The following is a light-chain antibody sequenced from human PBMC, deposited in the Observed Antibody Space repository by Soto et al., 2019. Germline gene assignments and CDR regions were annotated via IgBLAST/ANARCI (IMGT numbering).Light chain of an antibody. CDR1: SGHSSYA. CDR2: LNSDGSH. J-gene: IGLJ1*01. CDR3: HTWGTYV. Sequence: QPVLTQSPSASASLGASVKLTCTLSSGHSSYAIAWHQQQPEKGPRYLMKLNSDGSHSKGDGIPDRFSGSSSGAERYLTICSLQSEDEADYYCHTWGTYVFGTGTKLTVL. V-gene: IGLV4-69*01.